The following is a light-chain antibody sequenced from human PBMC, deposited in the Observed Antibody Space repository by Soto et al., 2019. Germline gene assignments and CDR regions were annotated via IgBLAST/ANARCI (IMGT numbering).Light chain of an antibody. V-gene: IGKV3-15*01. Sequence: ETVMTQSLVPLSVSPGERATLSCRASQSVASNLAGYQQQPGQAPRLLIYDASTRATGVPARFSGSGSGKEFTLRISSLQSEDSVVYYCQQYNNWPWTFGQGTKVEIK. CDR1: QSVASN. CDR2: DAS. CDR3: QQYNNWPWT. J-gene: IGKJ1*01.